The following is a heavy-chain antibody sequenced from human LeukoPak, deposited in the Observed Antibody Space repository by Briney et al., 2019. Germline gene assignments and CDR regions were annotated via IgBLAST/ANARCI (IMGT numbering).Heavy chain of an antibody. D-gene: IGHD3-10*01. CDR2: IMQDGSEK. Sequence: GGSLRLSCAASGFTFSSNWMSWVRQAPGKGLEWVANIMQDGSEKYYVDSVKGRFTISRDNAKNSLYLQMNSLRAEDTAVYYCARVGITMVRGVKPKGCYLDYWGQGTLVTVSS. J-gene: IGHJ4*02. CDR1: GFTFSSNW. CDR3: ARVGITMVRGVKPKGCYLDY. V-gene: IGHV3-7*05.